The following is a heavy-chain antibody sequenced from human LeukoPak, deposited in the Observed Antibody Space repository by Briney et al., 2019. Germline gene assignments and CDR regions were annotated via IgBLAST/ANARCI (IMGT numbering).Heavy chain of an antibody. Sequence: PGGSLRLSCAASGFTFTSYWMHWVRQAPGKGLMWVSRSNADGSSTSYADSVKGRFTISRDNAKNTLYLQMNSLRAEDTAVYYCARTSPRVGSFDYWGQGTLVTVSS. J-gene: IGHJ4*02. D-gene: IGHD3-10*01. CDR2: SNADGSST. V-gene: IGHV3-74*01. CDR3: ARTSPRVGSFDY. CDR1: GFTFTSYW.